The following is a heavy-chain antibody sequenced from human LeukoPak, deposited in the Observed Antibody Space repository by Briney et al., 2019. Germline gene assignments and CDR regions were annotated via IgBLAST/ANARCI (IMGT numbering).Heavy chain of an antibody. D-gene: IGHD3-3*01. CDR3: ARDRGDYDFWSGYLGYYYYMDV. CDR1: GFTFSSYW. Sequence: GGTLRLSCAASGFTFSSYWMHWVRQAPGKGLVWVSRINSDGSSTSYADSVKGRFTISRDNAKNTLYLQMNSLRAEDTAVYYCARDRGDYDFWSGYLGYYYYMDVWGKGTTVTVSS. CDR2: INSDGSST. V-gene: IGHV3-74*01. J-gene: IGHJ6*03.